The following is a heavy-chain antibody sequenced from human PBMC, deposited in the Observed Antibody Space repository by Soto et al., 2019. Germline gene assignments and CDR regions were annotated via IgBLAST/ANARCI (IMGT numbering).Heavy chain of an antibody. Sequence: ASVKVSCKASGYTFTSYGISWVRQAPGQGLEWMGWISAYNGNANYAQKLQGRVTMTTDTSTSTAYMELRSLRSDDTAVYYCARAGSIAVAGTIPPEIWGQGTMVTVSS. CDR3: ARAGSIAVAGTIPPEI. D-gene: IGHD6-19*01. J-gene: IGHJ3*02. CDR2: ISAYNGNA. V-gene: IGHV1-18*01. CDR1: GYTFTSYG.